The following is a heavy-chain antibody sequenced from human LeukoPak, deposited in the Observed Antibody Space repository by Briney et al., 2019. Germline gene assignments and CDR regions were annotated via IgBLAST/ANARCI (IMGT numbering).Heavy chain of an antibody. D-gene: IGHD4-17*01. V-gene: IGHV4-59*01. CDR1: GGSISSYY. CDR3: ARLCQVTTCAKFDY. J-gene: IGHJ4*02. CDR2: IYYSGST. Sequence: SETLSLTCTVSGGSISSYYWSWIRQPPGKGLEWIGYIYYSGSTNYNPSLKSRVTISVDTSKNQFSLKLSSVTAADTAVYFCARLCQVTTCAKFDYWGQGILVTVSS.